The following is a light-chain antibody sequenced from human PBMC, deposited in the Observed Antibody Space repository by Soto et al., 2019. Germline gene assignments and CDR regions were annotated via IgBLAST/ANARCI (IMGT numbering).Light chain of an antibody. Sequence: DIQLTQSPSFLSASVGDRVTITCRASQGISSYLAWYQQKPGKAPKLLIYAASTLQSGVPSRFSGSGSGPEFTLTISSLQHEDFATYYCQQLNSYPPTFGGGTKVEIK. CDR2: AAS. CDR3: QQLNSYPPT. CDR1: QGISSY. J-gene: IGKJ4*01. V-gene: IGKV1-9*01.